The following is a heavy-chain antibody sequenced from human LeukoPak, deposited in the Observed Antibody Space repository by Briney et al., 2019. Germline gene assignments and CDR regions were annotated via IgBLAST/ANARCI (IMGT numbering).Heavy chain of an antibody. CDR2: INHSGST. D-gene: IGHD2-15*01. CDR3: ARGKVVVAAKNWFDP. Sequence: SETLSLTCAVYGGSFSGYHWSWIRQPPGKGLEWIGEINHSGSTNYNPSLKSRVTISVDTSKNQFSLKLSSVTAADTAVCYCARGKVVVAAKNWFDPWGQGTLVTVSS. J-gene: IGHJ5*02. CDR1: GGSFSGYH. V-gene: IGHV4-34*01.